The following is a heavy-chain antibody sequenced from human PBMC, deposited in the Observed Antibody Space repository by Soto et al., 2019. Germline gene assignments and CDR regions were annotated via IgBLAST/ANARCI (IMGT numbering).Heavy chain of an antibody. D-gene: IGHD3-10*01. CDR2: VNAGNGNT. CDR3: ASGSVTDSPDY. Sequence: QVKLVQSGAEVKKPGASVKVSCKASGYTFTSYAIHWVRQPPGQRLEWMGWVNAGNGNTKYSQKFQGRVTITRDTAASAAYMELSSLRPEDTAVYYCASGSVTDSPDYWGQGTLVTVSS. V-gene: IGHV1-3*01. CDR1: GYTFTSYA. J-gene: IGHJ4*02.